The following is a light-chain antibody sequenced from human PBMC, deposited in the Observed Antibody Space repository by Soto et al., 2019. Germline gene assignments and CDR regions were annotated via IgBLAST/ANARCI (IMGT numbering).Light chain of an antibody. CDR2: DAS. V-gene: IGKV3-20*01. CDR1: QTASSSH. J-gene: IGKJ2*01. Sequence: EIVLTQSPGALSLSPGERATLLCRASQTASSSHLAWYQQKPGQAPRLLIYDASSRATGISDRFSGSGSGTDFTLTISRLEPEDLAVYYCQQYGRSPYTFGQGTKVDIK. CDR3: QQYGRSPYT.